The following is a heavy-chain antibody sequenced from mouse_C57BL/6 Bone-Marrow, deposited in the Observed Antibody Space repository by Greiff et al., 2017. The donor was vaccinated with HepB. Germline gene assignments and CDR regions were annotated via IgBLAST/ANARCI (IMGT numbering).Heavy chain of an antibody. J-gene: IGHJ2*01. D-gene: IGHD2-5*01. V-gene: IGHV1-81*01. CDR2: IYPRCGNS. CDR3: ARAYYSNLYYFDY. Sequence: QAQLTASGAELARPGASVKLSCLASGYTFPSYGLSWVEQRTGQGLEWVGGIYPRCGNSYYNEKCKGKATLTADKSTSTAYLYLRSLTSDDSAVYFCARAYYSNLYYFDYWGQGTTLTVSS. CDR1: GYTFPSYG.